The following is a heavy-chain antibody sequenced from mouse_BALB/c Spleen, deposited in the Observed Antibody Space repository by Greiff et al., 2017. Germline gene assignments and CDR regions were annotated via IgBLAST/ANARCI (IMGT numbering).Heavy chain of an antibody. D-gene: IGHD2-13*01. CDR1: GYSFTGYF. CDR2: INPYNGDT. CDR3: ARRVTSMDY. J-gene: IGHJ4*01. V-gene: IGHV1-20*02. Sequence: EVQVVESGPELVKPGASVKISCKASGYSFTGYFMNWVMQSHGKSLEWIGRINPYNGDTFYNQKFKGKATLTVDKSSSTAHMELRSLASEDSAVYYCARRVTSMDYWGQGTSVTVSS.